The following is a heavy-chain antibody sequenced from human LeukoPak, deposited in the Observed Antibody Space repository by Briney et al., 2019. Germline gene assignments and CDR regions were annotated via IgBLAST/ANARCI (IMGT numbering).Heavy chain of an antibody. D-gene: IGHD3-3*01. CDR2: ISSSSSTI. Sequence: PGGSLRLSCAASGFTFSSYSMNWVRQAPGKGLEWVSYISSSSSTIYYADSVKGRFTISRDNAKNSLYLQMNSLRDEDTAVYYCARRSPEFRGYYDFCSGPSYYGMDVWGQGTTVTVSS. V-gene: IGHV3-48*02. CDR1: GFTFSSYS. J-gene: IGHJ6*02. CDR3: ARRSPEFRGYYDFCSGPSYYGMDV.